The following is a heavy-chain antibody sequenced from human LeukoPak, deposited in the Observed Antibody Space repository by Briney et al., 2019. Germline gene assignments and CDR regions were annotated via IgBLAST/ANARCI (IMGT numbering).Heavy chain of an antibody. D-gene: IGHD3-10*01. CDR1: GGSFSGYY. V-gene: IGHV4-34*01. CDR3: ARLPRGSGSYFGYYYYYMDV. J-gene: IGHJ6*03. CDR2: INHSGST. Sequence: PSETLSLTCAVYGGSFSGYYWSWIRQPPGKGLEWIGEINHSGSTNYNPSLKSRVTISVDTSKNQFSLKLSSVTAADTAVYYCARLPRGSGSYFGYYYYYMDVWGKGTTVTISS.